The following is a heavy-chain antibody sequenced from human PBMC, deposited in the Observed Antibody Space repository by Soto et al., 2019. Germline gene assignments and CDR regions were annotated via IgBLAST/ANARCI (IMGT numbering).Heavy chain of an antibody. J-gene: IGHJ4*01. CDR1: GFTFSNAW. CDR3: TTDSYITSIIVRFDC. CDR2: VKSKTHGGTT. Sequence: GGSLRLSCAASGFTFSNAWINWVRQAPGKGLEWVGRVKSKTHGGTTDFAAPVKGRFAISRDDSKNVVHLEMNSLKTEDTAIYYCTTDSYITSIIVRFDCWGHGTLVTVSS. D-gene: IGHD3-22*01. V-gene: IGHV3-15*07.